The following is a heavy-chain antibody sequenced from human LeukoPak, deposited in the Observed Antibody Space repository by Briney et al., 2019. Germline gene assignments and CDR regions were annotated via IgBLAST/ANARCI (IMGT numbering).Heavy chain of an antibody. D-gene: IGHD3-3*01. Sequence: GGSLRLSCAASGFTFSSYEMNWVRQAPGKGLEWVSYISSSGSTIYYADSVKGRFTISRDNAKNSLYLQMNSLRAEDTAVYYCARDSITIFGEFDYWGQGTLVTVSS. V-gene: IGHV3-48*03. CDR1: GFTFSSYE. CDR3: ARDSITIFGEFDY. CDR2: ISSSGSTI. J-gene: IGHJ4*02.